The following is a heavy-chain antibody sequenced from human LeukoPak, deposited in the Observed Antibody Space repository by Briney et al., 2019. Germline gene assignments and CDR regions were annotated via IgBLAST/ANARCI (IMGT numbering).Heavy chain of an antibody. CDR3: ARDKVLTGYRQLFDY. J-gene: IGHJ4*02. Sequence: ASVKVSCKASGYIFTSYDIQWVRKAPGQRLEWMGWINAGNGNTRYSEKFQDKITITSDKSATTVYMELSSLTSEDTAVYYCARDKVLTGYRQLFDYWGQGTLVTVSS. CDR1: GYIFTSYD. D-gene: IGHD3-9*01. CDR2: INAGNGNT. V-gene: IGHV1-3*01.